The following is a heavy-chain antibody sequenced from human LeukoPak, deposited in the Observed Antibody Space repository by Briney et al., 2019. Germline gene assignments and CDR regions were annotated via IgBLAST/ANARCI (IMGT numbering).Heavy chain of an antibody. CDR1: GFTFSSYA. CDR2: ISGSGGST. Sequence: GGSLRLSCAASGFTFSSYAMSWVRQAPGKGLEWVSGISGSGGSTYYADSVKGRFTISRDNSKNTLYLQMNSLRAEDTAVYYCATDRSSSGSQGVCWFDPWGQGTLVTVSS. D-gene: IGHD2-2*01. J-gene: IGHJ5*02. CDR3: ATDRSSSGSQGVCWFDP. V-gene: IGHV3-23*01.